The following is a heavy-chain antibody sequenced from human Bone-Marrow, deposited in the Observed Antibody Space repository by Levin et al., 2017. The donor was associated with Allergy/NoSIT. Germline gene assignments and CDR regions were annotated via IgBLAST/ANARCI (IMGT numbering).Heavy chain of an antibody. V-gene: IGHV3-30-3*01. CDR1: GFTFSPYA. Sequence: GGSLRLSCAASGFTFSPYAMHWVRQAPGKGLEWVAFMSYDGSNRYYADAVKGRFTISRDNSKNTMYLQMNSLRPEDTAIYYCARDSSFGPLDYWGQGALLTVSS. CDR3: ARDSSFGPLDY. J-gene: IGHJ4*02. CDR2: MSYDGSNR. D-gene: IGHD1-26*01.